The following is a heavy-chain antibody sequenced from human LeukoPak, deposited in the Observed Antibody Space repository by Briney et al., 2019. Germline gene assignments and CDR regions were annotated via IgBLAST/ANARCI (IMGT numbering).Heavy chain of an antibody. CDR2: IWYDGNNK. CDR3: AKDGNYGGNGPLDY. V-gene: IGHV3-33*06. Sequence: GGSLRLSCAASGFAFSSYGMHWVRQAPGKGLEWVAVIWYDGNNKKYADSVKGRLTISRDNSKSTLYLQMNSLRAEDTAVYYCAKDGNYGGNGPLDYWGRGTLVTVSS. CDR1: GFAFSSYG. D-gene: IGHD4-23*01. J-gene: IGHJ4*02.